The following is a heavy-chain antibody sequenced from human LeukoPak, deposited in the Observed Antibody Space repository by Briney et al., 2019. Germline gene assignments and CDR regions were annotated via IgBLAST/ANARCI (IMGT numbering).Heavy chain of an antibody. D-gene: IGHD3-10*01. J-gene: IGHJ5*02. Sequence: SETLSLTCTVSGGSISSSSYYWGWIRQPPGGGLEWIGSIYYSGSTYYNPSLKSRVTISVDTSKNQFSLKLSSVTAADTAVYYCARLKSVGYYGFNWFDPWGQGTLVTVSS. CDR3: ARLKSVGYYGFNWFDP. V-gene: IGHV4-39*01. CDR2: IYYSGST. CDR1: GGSISSSSYY.